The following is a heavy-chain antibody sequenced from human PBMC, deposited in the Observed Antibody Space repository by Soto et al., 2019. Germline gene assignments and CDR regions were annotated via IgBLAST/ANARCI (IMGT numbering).Heavy chain of an antibody. CDR1: GYTFTGHY. CDR3: GRGRSGQIVVFY. V-gene: IGHV1-2*02. J-gene: IGHJ4*02. CDR2: IGPESGAT. Sequence: VKVSCKASGYTFTGHYIHWVRQAPEQGPEWMGEIGPESGATRYAQKFQGRVTMTRDTSITTVYMELKNLSPDDTAVYYCGRGRSGQIVVFYWGQGTPVTVSS. D-gene: IGHD1-26*01.